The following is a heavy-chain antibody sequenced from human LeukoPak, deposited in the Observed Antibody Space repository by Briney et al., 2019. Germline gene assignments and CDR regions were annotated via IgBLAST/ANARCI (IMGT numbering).Heavy chain of an antibody. CDR3: ARDSHGFDI. Sequence: SETLSLTCTVSGDSISSFYWSWIRQPPGKELEWIGFMYSYGSTNYNPSLKSRLTISVDTSKNQFSLKLISVTAADTAVYYCARDSHGFDIWGQGTMVTVSS. V-gene: IGHV4-59*01. CDR2: MYSYGST. J-gene: IGHJ3*02. CDR1: GDSISSFY.